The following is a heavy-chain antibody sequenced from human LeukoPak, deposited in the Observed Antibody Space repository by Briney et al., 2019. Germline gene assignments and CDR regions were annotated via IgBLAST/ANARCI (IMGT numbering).Heavy chain of an antibody. Sequence: PSETLSFTCTVSGGSISSYYWSWIRQPPGKGLEWIGEINHSGSTNYNPSLKSRVTISVDTSKNQFSLKLSSVTAADTAVYYCARRSRYSYGRLFDYWGQGTLVTVSS. CDR2: INHSGST. V-gene: IGHV4-34*01. CDR3: ARRSRYSYGRLFDY. J-gene: IGHJ4*02. D-gene: IGHD5-18*01. CDR1: GGSISSYY.